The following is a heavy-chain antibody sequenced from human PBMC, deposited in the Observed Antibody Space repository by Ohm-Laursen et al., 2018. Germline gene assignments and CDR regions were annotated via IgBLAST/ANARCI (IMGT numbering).Heavy chain of an antibody. V-gene: IGHV1-18*01. J-gene: IGHJ4*02. CDR3: ARVMKGYCSGGTCYYFDY. CDR1: GYTFNSYG. CDR2: ISDYNGNT. Sequence: ASSVKVSCKASGYTFNSYGISWVRQAPGQGLEWMGWISDYNGNTNYAQKLQGRVTMTTDTSTSTAYMELRSLRSDDTAVYYCARVMKGYCSGGTCYYFDYWGQGTLVTVSS. D-gene: IGHD2-15*01.